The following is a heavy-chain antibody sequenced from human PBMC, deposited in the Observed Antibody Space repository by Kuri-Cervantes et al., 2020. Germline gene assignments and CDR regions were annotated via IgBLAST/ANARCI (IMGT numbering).Heavy chain of an antibody. Sequence: LTCAASGFTFSGYGMPWVRQAPGKGLGWVAVIGYDVSNKYYADSVKGRFTISRDNSKNMLYLQMNSLRAEDTAVYYCARDLVGGGFNYWGQGTLVTVSS. J-gene: IGHJ4*02. CDR3: ARDLVGGGFNY. V-gene: IGHV3-33*01. CDR1: GFTFSGYG. CDR2: IGYDVSNK. D-gene: IGHD3-16*01.